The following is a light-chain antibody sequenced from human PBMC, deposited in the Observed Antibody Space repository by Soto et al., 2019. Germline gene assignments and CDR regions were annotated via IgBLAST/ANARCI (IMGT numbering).Light chain of an antibody. V-gene: IGKV2-29*01. Sequence: SVMTHTPLYLSVTPGQPASISCKSSQSLLHSDGKTYLYWYLQKPGQSPQLLIYEVSSRFSGVPDRFSGSGSGTDFTLKISRVEGEDVATYYCQQSYSTPLTFGQGTRLEIK. CDR3: QQSYSTPLT. CDR2: EVS. CDR1: QSLLHSDGKTY. J-gene: IGKJ5*01.